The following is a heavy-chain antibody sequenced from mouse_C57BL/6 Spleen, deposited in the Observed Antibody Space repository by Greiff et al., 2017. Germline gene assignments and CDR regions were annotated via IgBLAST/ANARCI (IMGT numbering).Heavy chain of an antibody. J-gene: IGHJ3*01. D-gene: IGHD3-3*01. CDR3: ARSKVRGDPAGFAY. CDR2: IDPNSGGT. CDR1: GYTFTSYW. V-gene: IGHV1-72*01. Sequence: QVQLQQPGAELVKPGASVKLSCKASGYTFTSYWMHWVKQRPGRGLEWIGRIDPNSGGTKYTEKFKSKATLTVDKPSSTAYMQLSSLTSEASAVYYGARSKVRGDPAGFAYWGQGTLVTVSA.